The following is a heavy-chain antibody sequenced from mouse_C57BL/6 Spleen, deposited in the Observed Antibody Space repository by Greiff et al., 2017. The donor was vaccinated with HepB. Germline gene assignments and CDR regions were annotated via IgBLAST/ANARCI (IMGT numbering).Heavy chain of an antibody. Sequence: EVMLVESGGGLVKPGGSLKLSCAASGFTFSSYAMSWVRQTPEKRLEWVATISDGGSYTYYPDNVKGRFTISRDNAKNNLYLQMSHLKSEDTAMYYCAIDPDYGSLFAYWGQGTLVTVSA. CDR1: GFTFSSYA. CDR3: AIDPDYGSLFAY. V-gene: IGHV5-4*01. J-gene: IGHJ3*01. CDR2: ISDGGSYT. D-gene: IGHD2-1*01.